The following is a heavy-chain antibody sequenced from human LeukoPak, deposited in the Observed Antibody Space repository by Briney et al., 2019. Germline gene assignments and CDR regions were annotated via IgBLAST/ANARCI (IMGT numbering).Heavy chain of an antibody. V-gene: IGHV1-2*02. CDR1: GYTFTSYD. Sequence: GASVKVSCKASGYTFTSYDINWVRQATGQGLEWMGWINPNSGGTNYAQKFQGRVTMTRDTSISTAYMELSRLRSDDTAVYYCARLFYGSGSYPFDYWGQGTLVTVSS. J-gene: IGHJ4*02. CDR2: INPNSGGT. CDR3: ARLFYGSGSYPFDY. D-gene: IGHD3-10*01.